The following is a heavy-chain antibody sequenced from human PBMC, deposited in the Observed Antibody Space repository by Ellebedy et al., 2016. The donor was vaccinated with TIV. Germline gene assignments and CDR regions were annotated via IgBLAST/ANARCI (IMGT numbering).Heavy chain of an antibody. CDR3: ARPAYSGSYSEDY. CDR2: SRNKAKSYTT. CDR1: GFTFSDHY. D-gene: IGHD1-26*01. V-gene: IGHV3-72*01. Sequence: GGSLRLSXAASGFTFSDHYMDWVRQAPGKGLEWVGRSRNKAKSYTTDYTASVKGRFTISRDDSKNSLYLQMNSLKTEDTAVYYYARPAYSGSYSEDYWGQGTLVTVSS. J-gene: IGHJ4*02.